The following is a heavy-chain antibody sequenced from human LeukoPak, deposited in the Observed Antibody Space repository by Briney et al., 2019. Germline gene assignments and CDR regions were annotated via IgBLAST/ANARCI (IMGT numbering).Heavy chain of an antibody. CDR1: GGSISSGGYY. J-gene: IGHJ4*02. CDR2: IYHSGST. V-gene: IGHV4-30-2*01. CDR3: ARGIVVVPAAIPFDY. D-gene: IGHD2-2*02. Sequence: PPETLSLTCAVSGGSISSGGYYWSWMRQPPGKGLEWVGYIYHSGSTYYNPSLKSRVTISVDRSKNQFSLKLSSVTAADTAVYYCARGIVVVPAAIPFDYWGQGTLVTVSS.